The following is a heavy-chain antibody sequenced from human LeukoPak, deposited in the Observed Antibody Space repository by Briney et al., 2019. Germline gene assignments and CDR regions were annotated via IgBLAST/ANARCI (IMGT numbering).Heavy chain of an antibody. Sequence: PGGSLRLSCTASGFTFSGLAMNWVRQAPGKGLEWVAYNSRTGDIFYANSVKGRFIISRDDAKNSLYLQMSNLRADDSAVYYCARDHNWGFDYWGPGTLVTVSS. CDR1: GFTFSGLA. V-gene: IGHV3-69-1*01. CDR2: NSRTGDI. J-gene: IGHJ4*02. CDR3: ARDHNWGFDY. D-gene: IGHD7-27*01.